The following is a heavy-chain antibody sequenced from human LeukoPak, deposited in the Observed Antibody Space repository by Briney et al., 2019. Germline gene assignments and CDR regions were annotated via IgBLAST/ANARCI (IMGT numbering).Heavy chain of an antibody. V-gene: IGHV3-23*01. CDR3: AKAVRIIDMAFDY. Sequence: GGSLRLSCAASGFTVSAYAMAWVRQAPGKGLEWVSTIYDDNTYYADSVKGRFTISRDNSQNTLHLQMNSLRAEDTAVYYCAKAVRIIDMAFDYWGQGILVTVSS. J-gene: IGHJ4*02. CDR1: GFTVSAYA. D-gene: IGHD5-24*01. CDR2: IYDDNT.